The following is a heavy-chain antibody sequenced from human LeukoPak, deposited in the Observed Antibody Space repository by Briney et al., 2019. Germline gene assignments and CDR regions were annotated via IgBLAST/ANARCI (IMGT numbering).Heavy chain of an antibody. CDR1: GFTFSSYA. CDR2: ISGSGGST. D-gene: IGHD4-11*01. V-gene: IGHV3-23*01. Sequence: PGGSLRLSCAASGFTFSSYAMSWVRQAPGKGLDWVSAISGSGGSTYYADSVKGRFTISRDNSKNTLFLQMNSLRAEDTAVYYCAKDPGGDSNYLDYWGQGTLITVSS. CDR3: AKDPGGDSNYLDY. J-gene: IGHJ4*02.